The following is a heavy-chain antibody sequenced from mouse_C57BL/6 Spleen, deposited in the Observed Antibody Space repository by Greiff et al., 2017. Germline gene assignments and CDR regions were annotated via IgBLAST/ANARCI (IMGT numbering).Heavy chain of an antibody. CDR2: ISYDGSN. D-gene: IGHD2-5*01. V-gene: IGHV3-6*01. CDR3: ARDLTRYSNYVGHWYFDV. J-gene: IGHJ1*03. Sequence: EVKLQQSGPGLVKPSQSLSLTCSVTGYSITSGYYWNWIRQFPGNKLEWTGYISYDGSNNYNPSLKNRISITRDTSKNQFFLKLNSVTTEDTATYYCARDLTRYSNYVGHWYFDVWGTGTTVTVSS. CDR1: GYSITSGYY.